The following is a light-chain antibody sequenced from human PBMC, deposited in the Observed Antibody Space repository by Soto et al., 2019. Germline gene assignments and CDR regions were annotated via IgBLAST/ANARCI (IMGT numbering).Light chain of an antibody. CDR1: SSDIGSHNF. CDR3: CSYAGTTTWV. Sequence: QSALTQPASVSGSPGQSITISCTGTSSDIGSHNFVSWYQQRPGKAPKLMISEVTKRPSGVSNRFSASKSGNTASLTISGVQAEDEADYYCCSYAGTTTWVFGGGTKLTVL. V-gene: IGLV2-23*02. J-gene: IGLJ3*02. CDR2: EVT.